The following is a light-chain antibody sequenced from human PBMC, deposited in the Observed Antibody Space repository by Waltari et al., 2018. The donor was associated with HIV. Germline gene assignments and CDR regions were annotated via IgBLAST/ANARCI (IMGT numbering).Light chain of an antibody. CDR2: EVS. V-gene: IGLV2-14*01. CDR3: SSYASSSTPYV. Sequence: QSALTQPASVSGSPGQSITISCTGTSSAVGGYNYVSWYKQHPGKAPKLMIYEVSNRPSGVSNRFSGSKSGNPASLTISGLQAEDEADYYCSSYASSSTPYVFGTGTKVTVL. CDR1: SSAVGGYNY. J-gene: IGLJ1*01.